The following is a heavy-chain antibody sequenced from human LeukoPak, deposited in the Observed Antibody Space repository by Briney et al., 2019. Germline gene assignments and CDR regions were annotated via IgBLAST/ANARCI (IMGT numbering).Heavy chain of an antibody. CDR2: MYNSGST. J-gene: IGHJ5*02. CDR3: ARDGYGEGWFDP. CDR1: GGSISSYH. Sequence: SETLSLTCTVSGGSISSYHWSWFRQAPGKGLEWIGYMYNSGSTNFNPSLKSRVTISVDTSKNQFSLKLSSVTAADTAVYYCARDGYGEGWFDPWGQGTLVTVSS. V-gene: IGHV4-59*01. D-gene: IGHD4-17*01.